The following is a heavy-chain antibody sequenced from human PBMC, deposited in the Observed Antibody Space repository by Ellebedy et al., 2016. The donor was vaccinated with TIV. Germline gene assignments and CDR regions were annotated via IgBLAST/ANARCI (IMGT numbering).Heavy chain of an antibody. CDR1: GGSISSYY. CDR3: ARRSAGYWFDP. V-gene: IGHV4-59*01. Sequence: GSLRLXCTVPGGSISSYYWSWIRQPPGKGLEWIGYIYYSGSTNYNPSLKSRVTISVDTSKNQFSLKLSSVTAADTAVYYCARRSAGYWFDPWGQGTLVTVSS. J-gene: IGHJ5*02. D-gene: IGHD5-12*01. CDR2: IYYSGST.